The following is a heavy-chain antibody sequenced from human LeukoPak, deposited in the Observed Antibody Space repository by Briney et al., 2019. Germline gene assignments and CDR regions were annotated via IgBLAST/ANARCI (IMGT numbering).Heavy chain of an antibody. CDR2: ISAYNGNT. CDR1: GYTFTSYG. V-gene: IGHV1-18*01. Sequence: GASVKVSCKASGYTFTSYGISWVRQAPGQGLEWMGWISAYNGNTNYAQKLQGRVTMTTDTSTSTAYMELRSLRSDDTAVYYCARERNDYGFWSGNPYYFDYWGQGTLVTVSS. D-gene: IGHD3-3*01. CDR3: ARERNDYGFWSGNPYYFDY. J-gene: IGHJ4*02.